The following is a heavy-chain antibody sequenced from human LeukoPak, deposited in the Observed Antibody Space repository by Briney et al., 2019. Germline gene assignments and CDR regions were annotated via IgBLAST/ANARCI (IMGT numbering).Heavy chain of an antibody. D-gene: IGHD3-22*01. CDR3: TRDFSLLVVIPRDFDY. J-gene: IGHJ4*02. V-gene: IGHV3-49*03. CDR2: IRSKAYGGTT. Sequence: GGSLRLSCTASGFTFGDYAMSWFRQAPGKGLEWVGFIRSKAYGGTTEYAASVKGRFTISRDDSKSIAYLQMNSLKTEDTAVYYCTRDFSLLVVIPRDFDYWGQGTLVTVSS. CDR1: GFTFGDYA.